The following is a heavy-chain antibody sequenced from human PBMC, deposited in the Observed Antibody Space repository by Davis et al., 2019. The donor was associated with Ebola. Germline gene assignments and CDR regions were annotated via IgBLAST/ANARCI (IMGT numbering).Heavy chain of an antibody. CDR1: GFTFSSYW. V-gene: IGHV3-74*01. D-gene: IGHD3-3*01. Sequence: HTGGSLRLSCAASGFTFSSYWMHWVRQAPGKGLVWVSRINSDGSSTSYADSVKGRFTISRDNAKNSLYLQMNSLRAEDTAVYYCARDYYDFYYYGMDVWGQGTTVTVSS. CDR2: INSDGSST. J-gene: IGHJ6*02. CDR3: ARDYYDFYYYGMDV.